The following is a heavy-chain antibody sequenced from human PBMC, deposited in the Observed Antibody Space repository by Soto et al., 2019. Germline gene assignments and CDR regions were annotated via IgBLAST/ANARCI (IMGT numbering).Heavy chain of an antibody. D-gene: IGHD2-21*02. CDR1: GGSISSYY. CDR2: IYYSGST. J-gene: IGHJ1*01. CDR3: AAGEYCGGDCDTTEYFQH. Sequence: QVQLQESGPGLVKPSETLSLTCTVSGGSISSYYWSWIRQPPGKGLEWIGYIYYSGSTNYNPSLMTRVTLSVDTYQNQFSLKRSSVTAADTAVYYCAAGEYCGGDCDTTEYFQHWGQGTLVTVSS. V-gene: IGHV4-59*01.